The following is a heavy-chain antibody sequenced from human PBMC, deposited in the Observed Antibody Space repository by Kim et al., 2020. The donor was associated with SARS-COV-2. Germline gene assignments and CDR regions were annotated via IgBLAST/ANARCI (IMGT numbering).Heavy chain of an antibody. V-gene: IGHV4-39*01. CDR1: GGSISSSSYY. CDR2: IYYSGST. CDR3: ARGGYCSGGSCYYLGLAYYYYGMDV. D-gene: IGHD2-15*01. J-gene: IGHJ6*02. Sequence: SETLSLTCTVSGGSISSSSYYWGWIRQPPGKGLEWIGSIYYSGSTYYNPSLKSRVTISVDTSKNQFSLKLSSVTAADTAVYYCARGGYCSGGSCYYLGLAYYYYGMDVWGQGTTVTVSS.